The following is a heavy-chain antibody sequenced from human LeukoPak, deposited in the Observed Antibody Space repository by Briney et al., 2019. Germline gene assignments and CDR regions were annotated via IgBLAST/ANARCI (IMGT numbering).Heavy chain of an antibody. CDR2: IYYSGST. CDR3: ARILTYYYDSSGYYLTLFDY. Sequence: SETLSLTCAVFGGSFSNYYWSWIRQPPGKGLEWIGSIYYSGSTYYNPSLKSRVTISVDTSKNQFSLKLSSVTAADTAVYYCARILTYYYDSSGYYLTLFDYWGQGTLVTVSS. D-gene: IGHD3-22*01. V-gene: IGHV4-39*01. CDR1: GGSFSNYY. J-gene: IGHJ4*02.